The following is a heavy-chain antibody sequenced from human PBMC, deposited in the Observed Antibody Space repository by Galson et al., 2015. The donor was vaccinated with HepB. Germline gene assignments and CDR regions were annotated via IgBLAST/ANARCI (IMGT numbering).Heavy chain of an antibody. Sequence: SLRLSCAASGLTFSNYGMHWVRQAPGKGLEWVAVISYDRSNKYYADSVKGRFTISRDNSKNTLYLQMNSLRAEDTALHYCAKDPYLYSALAGTMAGFDHWGQGTLVTVSS. V-gene: IGHV3-30*18. CDR3: AKDPYLYSALAGTMAGFDH. D-gene: IGHD6-19*01. J-gene: IGHJ4*02. CDR1: GLTFSNYG. CDR2: ISYDRSNK.